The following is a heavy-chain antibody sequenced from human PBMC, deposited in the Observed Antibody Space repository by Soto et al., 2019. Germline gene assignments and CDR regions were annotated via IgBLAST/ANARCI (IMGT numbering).Heavy chain of an antibody. CDR3: ARESVSGTYRFDS. D-gene: IGHD3-16*02. V-gene: IGHV4-4*07. CDR1: GDSLSTYY. Sequence: QVQLQESGPGLVRPSETLSLTCTVSGDSLSTYYWSWIRQPAGERLEWSGRIHDTGSTNYNPSLRSRGTMSVDTSKNQFSLRVNSVTAADTAVYYCARESVSGTYRFDSWGQGTLVTVSS. J-gene: IGHJ4*02. CDR2: IHDTGST.